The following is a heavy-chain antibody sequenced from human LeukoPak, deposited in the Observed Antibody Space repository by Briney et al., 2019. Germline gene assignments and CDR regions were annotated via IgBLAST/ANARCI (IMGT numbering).Heavy chain of an antibody. CDR3: ARRRILGYRISISCRAYLDY. J-gene: IGHJ4*02. Sequence: SETLSLTCAVSGYSISSGYYWDWIRQPPGKGLEWIGTMYHSGSTYYNPSLKSRVTISVDTSKNQFSLRLTSVTAADTAVYYCARRRILGYRISISCRAYLDYWGQGTLVTVSS. CDR2: MYHSGST. V-gene: IGHV4-38-2*01. D-gene: IGHD2-2*01. CDR1: GYSISSGYY.